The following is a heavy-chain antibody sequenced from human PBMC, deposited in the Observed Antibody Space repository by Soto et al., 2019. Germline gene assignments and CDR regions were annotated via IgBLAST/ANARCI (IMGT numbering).Heavy chain of an antibody. J-gene: IGHJ4*02. CDR3: ARGGTITGTISLFDY. D-gene: IGHD1-7*01. CDR2: INHSGST. V-gene: IGHV4-34*01. CDR1: GGSFSGYY. Sequence: PSETLSLTCAVYGGSFSGYYWSWSRQPPGKGLEWMGEINHSGSTNYNPTLKSRVTISVDTTKNQFSLKLSSVTAADTAVYYCARGGTITGTISLFDYWGQGTLVTVSS.